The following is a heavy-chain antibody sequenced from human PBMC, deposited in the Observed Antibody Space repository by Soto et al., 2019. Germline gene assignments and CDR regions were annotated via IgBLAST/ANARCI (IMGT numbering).Heavy chain of an antibody. V-gene: IGHV3-53*01. Sequence: DVQLVESGGGLVQPGGSLRLSCAISGVSVSSNYLSWVRQAPGKGLEWVSVHYSGGSTYYADSVQGRFTISRDKSNNTLYLQLRSVRAEDPAVYFCARHRHPRGTVGATSPLDPWGQGTQVTVSS. D-gene: IGHD1-26*01. CDR3: ARHRHPRGTVGATSPLDP. CDR2: HYSGGST. CDR1: GVSVSSNY. J-gene: IGHJ5*02.